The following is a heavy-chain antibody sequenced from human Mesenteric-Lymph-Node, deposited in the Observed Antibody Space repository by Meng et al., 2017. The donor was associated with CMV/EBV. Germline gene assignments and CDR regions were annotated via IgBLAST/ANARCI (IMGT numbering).Heavy chain of an antibody. Sequence: ISWVRQAPGQGLEWMGWISAYNGNTNYAQKLQGRVTMTTDTSTSTAYMELRSLRSDDTAVYYCARAPAYSWRWLQEMPNYYYGMDVWGQGTTVTVSS. CDR3: ARAPAYSWRWLQEMPNYYYGMDV. CDR2: ISAYNGNT. J-gene: IGHJ6*02. V-gene: IGHV1-18*01. D-gene: IGHD5-24*01.